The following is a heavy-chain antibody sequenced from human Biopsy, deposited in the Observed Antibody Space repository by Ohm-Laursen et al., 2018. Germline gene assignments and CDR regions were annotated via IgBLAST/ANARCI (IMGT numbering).Heavy chain of an antibody. CDR1: GYAVNDYF. Sequence: ATVKISCKGSGYAVNDYFLHWLRQAPGRGPEWMGWISPNSGGTNYAQKFQGRVTMTTDTSTSTVYLELRRLISDDTAVYYCARDIMNRIAGLVARSDVFDVWGQGTLVT. V-gene: IGHV1-2*02. CDR3: ARDIMNRIAGLVARSDVFDV. CDR2: ISPNSGGT. D-gene: IGHD3-16*01. J-gene: IGHJ3*01.